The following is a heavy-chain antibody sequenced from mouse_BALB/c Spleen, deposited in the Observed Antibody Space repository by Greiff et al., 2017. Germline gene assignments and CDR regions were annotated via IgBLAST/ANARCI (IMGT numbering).Heavy chain of an antibody. CDR1: GFTFSSFG. Sequence: EVQVVESGGGLVQPGGSRKLSCAASGFTFSSFGMHWVRQAPEKGLEWVAYISSGSSTIYYADTVKGRFTISRDNPKNTLFLQMTSLRSEDTAMYYCARSGDGYYPLAMDYWGQGNSVT. V-gene: IGHV5-17*02. CDR2: ISSGSSTI. D-gene: IGHD2-3*01. CDR3: ARSGDGYYPLAMDY. J-gene: IGHJ4*01.